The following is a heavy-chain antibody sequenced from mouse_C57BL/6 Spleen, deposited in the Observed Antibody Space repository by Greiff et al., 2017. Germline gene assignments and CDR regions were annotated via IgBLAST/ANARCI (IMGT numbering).Heavy chain of an antibody. CDR3: AREKGNYYAMDY. D-gene: IGHD2-1*01. CDR1: GYAFTNYL. V-gene: IGHV1-54*01. CDR2: INPGSGGT. J-gene: IGHJ4*01. Sequence: VKLMESGAELVRPWPSVKVSCKASGYAFTNYLIEWVKQRPGQGLEWIGVINPGSGGTNYNEKFKGKATLTADKSSSTAYMQLSSLTSEDSAVYFCAREKGNYYAMDYWGQGTSVTVSS.